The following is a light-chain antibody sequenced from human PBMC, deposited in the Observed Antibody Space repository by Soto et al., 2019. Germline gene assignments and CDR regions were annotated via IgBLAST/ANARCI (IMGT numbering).Light chain of an antibody. Sequence: DIQMTQSPSSLSASVGDRVTITCQASQDISNFLNWYQLKPGKAPNLLMYGASYLKSGVPTRFSGSGSGTDFTLTISSLQPEDFAIYYCQQTYTTPEITFGQGTRLGIK. J-gene: IGKJ5*01. CDR3: QQTYTTPEIT. CDR1: QDISNF. CDR2: GAS. V-gene: IGKV1-39*01.